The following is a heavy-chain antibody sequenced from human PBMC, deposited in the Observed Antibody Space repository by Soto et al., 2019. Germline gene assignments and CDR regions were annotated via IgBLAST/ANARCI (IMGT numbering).Heavy chain of an antibody. Sequence: GGSLSLSCAASGFTFSSYAMSWVRKAQWTVLEWVAAISGSGGSTYYADSVKGRFTISRDNAKNSLYLQMNSLTAEDTAVYYCARDLRHYEFWSGYHYYYGMDVWGEGTTVIVAP. J-gene: IGHJ6*04. D-gene: IGHD3-3*01. CDR2: ISGSGGST. V-gene: IGHV3-23*01. CDR3: ARDLRHYEFWSGYHYYYGMDV. CDR1: GFTFSSYA.